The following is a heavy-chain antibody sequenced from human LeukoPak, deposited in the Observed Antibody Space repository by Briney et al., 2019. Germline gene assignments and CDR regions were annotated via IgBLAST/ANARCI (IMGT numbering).Heavy chain of an antibody. D-gene: IGHD2-2*01. CDR3: ARGDFCSSGSCYLRPMDV. CDR2: IYYSGST. J-gene: IGHJ6*03. Sequence: MSSETLSLTCTVSGGSISDYYWSWIRQPPGKGLEWIGYIYYSGSTTYNPSLKSRVTMSVDTAKNQFSLKLRSVTAADTAIYYCARGDFCSSGSCYLRPMDVWGKGTTVTVSS. V-gene: IGHV4-59*01. CDR1: GGSISDYY.